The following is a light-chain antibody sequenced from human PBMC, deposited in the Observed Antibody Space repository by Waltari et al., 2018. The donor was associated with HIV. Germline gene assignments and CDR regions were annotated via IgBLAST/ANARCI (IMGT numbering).Light chain of an antibody. CDR3: SSYASTSTRV. CDR1: STDVGGYKY. V-gene: IGLV2-14*01. J-gene: IGLJ3*02. Sequence: QSALTQPASVSGSPGQSITISCPGTSTDVGGYKYVSWYQQHPGKAPKVVIYEVSTPPSGVSNRFSGSKSGNTASLTISGLHAEDEADYYCSSYASTSTRVFGGGTKLTVL. CDR2: EVS.